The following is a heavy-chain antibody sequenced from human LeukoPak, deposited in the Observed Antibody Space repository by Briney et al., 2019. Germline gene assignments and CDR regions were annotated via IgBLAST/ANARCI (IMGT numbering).Heavy chain of an antibody. D-gene: IGHD2-15*01. Sequence: PSETLSLTCTVSGGSISSYYWSWIRQPPEKGLEWIGYIYYSGSTNYNPSLKSRVTISVDTSKNQFSLKLSSVTAADTAVYYCSGLRQDLGYCSGGSCPNYYGMDVWGQGTTVTVSS. CDR1: GGSISSYY. J-gene: IGHJ6*02. V-gene: IGHV4-59*01. CDR2: IYYSGST. CDR3: SGLRQDLGYCSGGSCPNYYGMDV.